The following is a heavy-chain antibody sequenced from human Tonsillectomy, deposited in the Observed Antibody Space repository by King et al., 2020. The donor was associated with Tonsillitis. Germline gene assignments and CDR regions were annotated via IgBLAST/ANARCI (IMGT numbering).Heavy chain of an antibody. CDR1: GDSLTSGGYF. Sequence: QLQESGPGLVRPSQTLSLICSVSGDSLTSGGYFWSWIRQHPDKGLEWIGSIYHSGPTYHTPSLRSRLFMSVDTSKNKFSLRLTSVTAADTAVYYCARNRDYGDYVDFWGQGTLVAVSS. CDR3: ARNRDYGDYVDF. D-gene: IGHD4-17*01. CDR2: IYHSGPT. J-gene: IGHJ4*02. V-gene: IGHV4-31*03.